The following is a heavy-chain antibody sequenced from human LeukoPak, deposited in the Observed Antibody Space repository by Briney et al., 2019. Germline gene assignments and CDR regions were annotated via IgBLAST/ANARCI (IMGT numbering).Heavy chain of an antibody. V-gene: IGHV1-69*01. J-gene: IGHJ6*02. CDR3: ARGSGTITMVRGVFYGMDV. D-gene: IGHD3-10*01. Sequence: SVKVSCKASGGTFSSYGISWVRQAPGQGLEWMGGILPIFGTPNYAQKFQGRVTIAAGECTSTAYMELSSLRSEDTAVYYCARGSGTITMVRGVFYGMDVWGQGTTVTVSS. CDR1: GGTFSSYG. CDR2: ILPIFGTP.